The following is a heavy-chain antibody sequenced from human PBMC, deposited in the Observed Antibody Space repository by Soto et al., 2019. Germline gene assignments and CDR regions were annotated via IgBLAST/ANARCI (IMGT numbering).Heavy chain of an antibody. CDR1: GGSFSGYY. CDR2: INHSGST. V-gene: IGHV4-34*01. D-gene: IGHD2-2*01. J-gene: IGHJ4*02. CDR3: ARGRLVSSTSCYYDY. Sequence: SETLSLTCAVYGGSFSGYYWSWIRQPPGKGLEWIGEINHSGSTNYNPSLKSRVTISVDTSKNQFSLKLSSVTAADTAVYYCARGRLVSSTSCYYDYWGQGTLVTVSS.